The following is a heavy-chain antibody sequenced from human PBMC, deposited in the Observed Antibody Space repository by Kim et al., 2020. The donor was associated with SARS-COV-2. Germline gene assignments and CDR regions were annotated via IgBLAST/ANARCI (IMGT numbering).Heavy chain of an antibody. CDR2: IYYSGST. CDR3: ARGGGWYLSPDY. J-gene: IGHJ4*02. V-gene: IGHV4-59*13. D-gene: IGHD6-19*01. CDR1: GGSISSYY. Sequence: SETLSLTCTVSGGSISSYYWSWIRQPPGKGLEWIGYIYYSGSTNYNPSLKSRVTISVDTSKNQFSLKLSSVTAADTAVYYCARGGGWYLSPDYWGQGTLVTVSS.